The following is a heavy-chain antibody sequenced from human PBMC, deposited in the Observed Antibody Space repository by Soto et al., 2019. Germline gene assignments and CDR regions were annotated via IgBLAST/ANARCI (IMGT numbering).Heavy chain of an antibody. CDR3: ARDSRYSSSWPPPYYYYGMDV. CDR1: GGTFSSYA. J-gene: IGHJ6*02. V-gene: IGHV1-69*01. CDR2: IIPIFGTA. D-gene: IGHD6-13*01. Sequence: QVQLVQSGAEVKKPGSSVKVSCKASGGTFSSYAISWVRQAPGQGLEWMGGIIPIFGTANYAQKFQGRVTITADESTSTAYMELSSLRSEDTAVYYCARDSRYSSSWPPPYYYYGMDVWGQGTTVTVSS.